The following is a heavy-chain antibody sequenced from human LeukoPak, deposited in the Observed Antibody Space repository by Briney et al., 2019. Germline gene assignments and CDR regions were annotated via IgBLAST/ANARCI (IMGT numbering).Heavy chain of an antibody. D-gene: IGHD6-13*01. CDR1: GYTFTSYD. CDR2: MNPNSGNT. Sequence: ASVKVSCKASGYTFTSYDINWVRQATGQGLEWMGWMNPNSGNTGYAQKFQGRVTITRNTSISTAYMELRSLRSDDTAVYYCARDGGYSSSWYPDWGQGTLVTVSS. J-gene: IGHJ4*02. V-gene: IGHV1-8*03. CDR3: ARDGGYSSSWYPD.